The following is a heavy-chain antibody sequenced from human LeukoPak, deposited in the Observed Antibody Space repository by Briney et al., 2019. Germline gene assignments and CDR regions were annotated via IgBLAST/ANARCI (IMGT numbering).Heavy chain of an antibody. V-gene: IGHV3-48*03. CDR1: GFTFSSYE. CDR3: TRVGREVVDD. CDR2: TSSSGSTI. D-gene: IGHD1-26*01. J-gene: IGHJ4*02. Sequence: GGSLRLSCAASGFTFSSYEMNWVRQAPGKGLKWVTYTSSSGSTIYYADSVKVRFTISRDNAKNSLDLQMNSLRAEVTAVYCCTRVGREVVDDWSQGSLVSVYS.